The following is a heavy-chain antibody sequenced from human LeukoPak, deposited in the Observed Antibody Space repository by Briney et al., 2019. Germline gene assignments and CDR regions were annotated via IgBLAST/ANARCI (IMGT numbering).Heavy chain of an antibody. J-gene: IGHJ4*02. CDR3: TRGQYYYHSGHYLGNFDY. CDR1: GFTFTSYG. D-gene: IGHD3-22*01. V-gene: IGHV3-30*06. Sequence: GGSLRLSCAASGFTFTSYGIHWVRQAPGKGLEWVALISYDGTNADYVDSVKGRFTISRDNSKNTLFLQMNSLRAEDTAVYYCTRGQYYYHSGHYLGNFDYWGPGTLVTVSS. CDR2: ISYDGTNA.